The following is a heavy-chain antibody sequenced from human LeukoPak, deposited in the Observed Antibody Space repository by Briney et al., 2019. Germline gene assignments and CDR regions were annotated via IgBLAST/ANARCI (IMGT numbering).Heavy chain of an antibody. CDR2: INPNSGGT. D-gene: IGHD4/OR15-4a*01. CDR1: GYTFTGYY. V-gene: IGHV1-2*02. Sequence: GASVKVSCKASGYTFTGYYMHWVRPAPGQGLEWMGWINPNSGGTNYAQKFQGRVTMTTDTSTSTAYMELRSLRSDDTAVYYCARRMVRGRYFDYWGQGTLVTVSS. J-gene: IGHJ4*02. CDR3: ARRMVRGRYFDY.